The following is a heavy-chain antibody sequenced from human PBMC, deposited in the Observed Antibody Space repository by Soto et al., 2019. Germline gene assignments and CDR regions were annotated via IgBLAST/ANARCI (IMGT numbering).Heavy chain of an antibody. CDR2: INHSGST. Sequence: RSLTCAVYGGSFSGYYWSWIRQPPVKGLEWIGEINHSGSTNYNPSLKSRVTISVDTSKNQFSLKLSSVTAADTAVYYCARDFWSGYYPGRRQRTQLPIPTNWFDPWGQGTLVTVSS. V-gene: IGHV4-34*01. J-gene: IGHJ5*02. CDR1: GGSFSGYY. CDR3: ARDFWSGYYPGRRQRTQLPIPTNWFDP. D-gene: IGHD3-3*01.